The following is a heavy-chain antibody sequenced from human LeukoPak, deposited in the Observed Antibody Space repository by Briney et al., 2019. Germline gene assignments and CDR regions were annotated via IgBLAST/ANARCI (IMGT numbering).Heavy chain of an antibody. Sequence: PSETLSLTCSVSGGNINGYFWSWIRQPPGKGLEWIGHIYDSGTMNYNPSLKSRLSLSVDTSKNRFSLRLRSVTPADTAVYYCARDRHGFWSGGHYFYVDVWGKGTTVAVSS. CDR2: IYDSGTM. CDR1: GGNINGYF. J-gene: IGHJ6*03. CDR3: ARDRHGFWSGGHYFYVDV. V-gene: IGHV4-59*01. D-gene: IGHD3-3*01.